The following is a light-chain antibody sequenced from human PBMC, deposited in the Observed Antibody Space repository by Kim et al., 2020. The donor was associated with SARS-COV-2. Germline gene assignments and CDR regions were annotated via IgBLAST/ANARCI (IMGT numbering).Light chain of an antibody. CDR3: QTWGTGISVV. V-gene: IGLV4-69*01. CDR2: LNSDGSH. J-gene: IGLJ2*01. Sequence: SVKLTSTLSSGQSSYAIAWHQQQPEKGPRYLMKLNSDGSHSKGDGIPDRFSGSSSGAERYLTISSLQSEDEADYYCQTWGTGISVVFGGGTQLTVL. CDR1: SGQSSYA.